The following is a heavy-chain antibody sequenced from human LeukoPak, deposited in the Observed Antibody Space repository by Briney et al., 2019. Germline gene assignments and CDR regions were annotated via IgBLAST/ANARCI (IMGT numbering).Heavy chain of an antibody. Sequence: GGSLRLSCAASGFTFSSYGMHWVRQAPGKGLEWVAVISYDGSNKYYADSVKGRFTISRDNSENTLYLQMNNLTTEDTAVYYCAKEVSDYVTYYYMDVWGKGTTVTVSS. V-gene: IGHV3-30*18. CDR3: AKEVSDYVTYYYMDV. J-gene: IGHJ6*03. CDR2: ISYDGSNK. D-gene: IGHD4-17*01. CDR1: GFTFSSYG.